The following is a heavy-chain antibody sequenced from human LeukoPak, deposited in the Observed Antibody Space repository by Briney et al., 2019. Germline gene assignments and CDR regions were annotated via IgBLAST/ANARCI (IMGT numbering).Heavy chain of an antibody. CDR2: ISANGGTT. Sequence: GGSLRLSCTASGFTFSNHAMSWVRQAAGKRLEWVSSISANGGTTFHSGSVKGRFTISRDNSKKVLYLQMNSLRVEDTAIYYCAKDYCSSAICPADYWGQGTQVTVSS. V-gene: IGHV3-23*01. J-gene: IGHJ4*02. CDR1: GFTFSNHA. CDR3: AKDYCSSAICPADY. D-gene: IGHD6-19*01.